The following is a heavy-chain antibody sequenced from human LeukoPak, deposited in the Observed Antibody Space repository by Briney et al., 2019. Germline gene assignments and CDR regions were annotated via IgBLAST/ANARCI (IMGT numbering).Heavy chain of an antibody. J-gene: IGHJ5*02. D-gene: IGHD3-10*01. CDR3: ARALYGSGSSP. CDR1: EFIVSSNY. CDR2: ISGNGGNT. V-gene: IGHV3-23*01. Sequence: GGSLRLSCAASEFIVSSNYMSWVRQAPGKGLEWVSGISGNGGNTYYADSVKGRFTISRDNSKNTLYLQMNSLRAEDTAVYYCARALYGSGSSPWGQGTLVTVSS.